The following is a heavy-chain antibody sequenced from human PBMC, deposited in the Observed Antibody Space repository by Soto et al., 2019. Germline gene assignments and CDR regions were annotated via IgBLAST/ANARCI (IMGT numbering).Heavy chain of an antibody. Sequence: GGSLRLSCEASGFTFSVYTMTWVRHAPGRGLEWIADINDSGRTLRYADSVKGRFTISRDNAKSSLYLQMTSLRDEDTAVYYCARDGYSTSSDWPWFDPWGQGTQVTVSS. D-gene: IGHD6-6*01. J-gene: IGHJ5*02. CDR3: ARDGYSTSSDWPWFDP. V-gene: IGHV3-48*02. CDR2: INDSGRTL. CDR1: GFTFSVYT.